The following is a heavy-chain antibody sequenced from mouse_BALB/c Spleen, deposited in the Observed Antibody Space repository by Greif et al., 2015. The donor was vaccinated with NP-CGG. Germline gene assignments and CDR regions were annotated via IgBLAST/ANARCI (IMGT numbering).Heavy chain of an antibody. CDR1: GVSLTSYG. CDR3: ARRDYDPFAY. D-gene: IGHD2-4*01. J-gene: IGHJ3*01. V-gene: IGHV2-9*02. Sequence: VQLQQSGPGLVAPSQSLSITCTVSGVSLTSYGVHWVRQPPGKGLEWLGVIWAGGSTNYNSALMSRLSISKDNSKSQVFLKMNSLQTDDTAMYYCARRDYDPFAYWGQGTLVTVSA. CDR2: IWAGGST.